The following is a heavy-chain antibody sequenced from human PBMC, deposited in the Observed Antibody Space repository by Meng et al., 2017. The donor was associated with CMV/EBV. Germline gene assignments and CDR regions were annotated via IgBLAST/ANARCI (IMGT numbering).Heavy chain of an antibody. V-gene: IGHV3-30*02. Sequence: GESLKISCAASGFTFSSYGMHWVRQAPGKGLKWVAFIRYDGSNKYYADSVKGRFTISRDNSKNTLYLQMNSLRAEDTAVYYCAKARIVVVPAAHLYGMDVWGQGTTVTVSS. CDR1: GFTFSSYG. CDR2: IRYDGSNK. D-gene: IGHD2-2*01. J-gene: IGHJ6*02. CDR3: AKARIVVVPAAHLYGMDV.